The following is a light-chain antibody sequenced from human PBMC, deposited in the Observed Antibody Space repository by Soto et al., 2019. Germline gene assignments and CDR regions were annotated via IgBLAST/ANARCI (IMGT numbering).Light chain of an antibody. CDR2: DTS. J-gene: IGKJ5*01. V-gene: IGKV3-11*01. CDR1: QSVSSY. Sequence: EVVLTQSPATLSLSPGERATLSCRASQSVSSYLAWYQQKPGQAPRLLIYDTSNRATGIPARFSGSGSGTDFTLTISSLEPEDFAVYYSQQRSEWPPSITFVQGTRLELK. CDR3: QQRSEWPPSIT.